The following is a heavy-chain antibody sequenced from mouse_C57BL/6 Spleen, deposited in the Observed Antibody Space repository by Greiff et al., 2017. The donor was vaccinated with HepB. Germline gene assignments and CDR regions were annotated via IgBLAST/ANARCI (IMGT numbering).Heavy chain of an antibody. Sequence: VQLQQPGAELVKPGASVKLSCKASGYTFTSYWMHWVKQRPGRGLEWIGRIDPNSGGTKYNEKFKSKATLTVDKPSSTAYMQLSSLTSEDSAVYYCAMTSYGSSWYWYFDVWGTGTTVTVSS. CDR2: IDPNSGGT. D-gene: IGHD1-1*01. V-gene: IGHV1-72*01. CDR3: AMTSYGSSWYWYFDV. J-gene: IGHJ1*03. CDR1: GYTFTSYW.